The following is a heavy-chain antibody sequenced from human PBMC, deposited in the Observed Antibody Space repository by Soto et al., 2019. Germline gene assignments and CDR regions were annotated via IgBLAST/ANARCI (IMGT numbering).Heavy chain of an antibody. V-gene: IGHV3-33*01. CDR2: IYYDGSNE. CDR1: GFIFSEYG. Sequence: QVHLVESGGAVVQPGRSLRLSCGASGFIFSEYGMHWVRQAPGKGLEWVAVIYYDGSNEHYSESVRGRFTLSRDYSKNMLYLEMNSLRAEDTAIYYCARWWNDEEWVETMDVWGQGTTVTVSS. CDR3: ARWWNDEEWVETMDV. J-gene: IGHJ6*01. D-gene: IGHD1-1*01.